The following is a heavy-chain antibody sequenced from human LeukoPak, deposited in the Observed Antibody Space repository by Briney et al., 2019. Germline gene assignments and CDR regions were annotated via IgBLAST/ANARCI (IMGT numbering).Heavy chain of an antibody. J-gene: IGHJ5*02. Sequence: SETLSLTCIVSSGSISSYYWTWIRQPPGKGLEWIGYIYYRGNTNYNPSLKSRVTISVDTSKNQFSLKLSSVTAADTAVYYCARGPLRDYGLLDPWGQGTLVTVSS. CDR1: SGSISSYY. CDR3: ARGPLRDYGLLDP. V-gene: IGHV4-59*01. CDR2: IYYRGNT. D-gene: IGHD3-16*01.